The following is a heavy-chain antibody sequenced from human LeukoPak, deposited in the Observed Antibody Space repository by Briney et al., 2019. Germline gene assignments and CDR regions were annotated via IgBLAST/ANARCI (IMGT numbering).Heavy chain of an antibody. D-gene: IGHD4-17*01. CDR2: IIPIFGTA. V-gene: IGHV1-69*05. CDR3: ARGEGTVTTLPSWFDP. Sequence: ASVKVSCEASGGTFSSYAISWVRQAPGQGLEWMGRIIPIFGTANYAQKFQGRVTITTDESTSTAYMELSSLRSEDTAVYYCARGEGTVTTLPSWFDPWGQGTLVTVSS. J-gene: IGHJ5*02. CDR1: GGTFSSYA.